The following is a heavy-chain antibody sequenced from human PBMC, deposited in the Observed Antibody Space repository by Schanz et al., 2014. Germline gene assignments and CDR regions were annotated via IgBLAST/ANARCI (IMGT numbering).Heavy chain of an antibody. J-gene: IGHJ4*02. CDR1: GFSISDXX. CDR3: TDGXXR. V-gene: IGHV3-15*01. Sequence: EVQLVESGGGLVKPGGSLTLSCAASGFSISDXXMHWVRXXXXKGLEWVGRFKXNVDGGTXXYAAPVKGXXTISRDDSKNTLSXXXXXLKTEDTAVYYCTDGXXRWGQGTLXXVSS. CDR2: FKXNVDGGTX.